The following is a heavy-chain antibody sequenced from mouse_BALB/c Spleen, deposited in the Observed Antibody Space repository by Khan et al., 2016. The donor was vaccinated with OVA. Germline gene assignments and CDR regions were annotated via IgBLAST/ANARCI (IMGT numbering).Heavy chain of an antibody. CDR1: GYSITSNHA. CDR3: ARGNYYGYAMDY. CDR2: ISYSGST. D-gene: IGHD1-1*01. Sequence: EVELVESGPGLVKPSQSLSLTCTVTGYSITSNHAWNWIRQLPGNKLEWMGYISYSGSTSYNPSPKSRISITRDTSKNQFFLQLNSVTTEDAATYYCARGNYYGYAMDYWGQGTSVTVSS. V-gene: IGHV3-2*02. J-gene: IGHJ4*01.